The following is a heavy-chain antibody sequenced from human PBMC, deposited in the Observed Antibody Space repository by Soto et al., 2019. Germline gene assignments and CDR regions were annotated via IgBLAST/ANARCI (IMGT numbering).Heavy chain of an antibody. Sequence: GGSLRLSCAASGFNFSSYAMSWVRQAPGKGLEWISAVSGSGGSTYYADSVKGRFTISRDNSKDTLYLQMNNLRAEDTAVYYCAKPPDYNWNDYWGQGTLVTVS. V-gene: IGHV3-23*01. D-gene: IGHD1-20*01. CDR2: VSGSGGST. CDR1: GFNFSSYA. J-gene: IGHJ4*02. CDR3: AKPPDYNWNDY.